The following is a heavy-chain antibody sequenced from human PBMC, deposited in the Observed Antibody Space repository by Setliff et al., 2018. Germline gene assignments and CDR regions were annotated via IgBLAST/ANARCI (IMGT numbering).Heavy chain of an antibody. D-gene: IGHD5-18*01. J-gene: IGHJ4*02. V-gene: IGHV3-73*01. CDR2: IRGRTDNYAT. CDR1: GFSFSGSA. Sequence: GGSLRLSCAASGFSFSGSAVYWVRQASVKGLEWIGRIRGRTDNYATAYAASVKGRFTISRDESTKSQYLQMNSLKTEDTAVYYCALYNYGLPYWGQGTLVTVSS. CDR3: ALYNYGLPY.